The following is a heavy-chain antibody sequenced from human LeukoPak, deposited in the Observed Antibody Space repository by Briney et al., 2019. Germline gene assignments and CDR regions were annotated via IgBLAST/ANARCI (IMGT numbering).Heavy chain of an antibody. J-gene: IGHJ4*02. CDR2: INPNSGGT. V-gene: IGHV1-2*04. CDR3: ARVNAAAGNSLDY. CDR1: GYTFTGYY. D-gene: IGHD6-13*01. Sequence: ASVKVSCKASGYTFTGYYMHWVRQAPGQGLEGMGWINPNSGGTNYAQKFQGWVTMTRDTSISTAFMELSRLKSDDTAVYYCARVNAAAGNSLDYWGQGTLVTVSS.